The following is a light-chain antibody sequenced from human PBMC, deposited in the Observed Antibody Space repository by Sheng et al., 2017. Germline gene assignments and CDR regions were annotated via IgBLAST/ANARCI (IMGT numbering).Light chain of an antibody. CDR3: AAWDDSLDGLV. J-gene: IGLJ1*01. Sequence: QSALTQPPSASGTPGQRVTISCSGSDSNIGGNYVTWYQQLPGTAPKLLIYINDHRPSGVPGRFSGSKSGTSASLAISGLQSEDEADYFCAAWDDSLDGLVFGTGNTVTVL. CDR2: IND. V-gene: IGLV1-44*01. CDR1: DSNIGGNY.